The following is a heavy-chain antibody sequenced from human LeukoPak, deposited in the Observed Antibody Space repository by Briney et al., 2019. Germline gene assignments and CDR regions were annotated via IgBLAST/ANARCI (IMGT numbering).Heavy chain of an antibody. V-gene: IGHV3-30*18. CDR1: GFTFSSYG. J-gene: IGHJ5*02. CDR3: AKEQLERPEGFDP. D-gene: IGHD1-1*01. CDR2: ISYDGSNK. Sequence: GGSLRLSCAASGFTFSSYGMHWVRQAPGKGLEWVAVISYDGSNKYYADSVKGRFTISRDNSKNTLYLQMNSLRAEDTAVYYSAKEQLERPEGFDPWGQGTLVTVSS.